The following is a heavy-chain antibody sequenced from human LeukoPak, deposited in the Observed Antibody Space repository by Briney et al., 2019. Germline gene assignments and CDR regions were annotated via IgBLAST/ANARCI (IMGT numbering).Heavy chain of an antibody. CDR2: IWYDGSNK. J-gene: IGHJ6*03. CDR3: AKPGVAHQKYYYYYMDV. D-gene: IGHD3-3*01. CDR1: GFTFSSYG. V-gene: IGHV3-33*06. Sequence: QSGGSLRLSCAASGFTFSSYGMHWVRQAPGKGLEWVAVIWYDGSNKYYADSVKGRFTISRDNSKNTLYLQMNSLRAEDTAVCYCAKPGVAHQKYYYYYMDVWGKGTTVTVSS.